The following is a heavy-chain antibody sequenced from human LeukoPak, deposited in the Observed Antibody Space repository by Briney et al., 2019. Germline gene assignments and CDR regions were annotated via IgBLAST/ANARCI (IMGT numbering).Heavy chain of an antibody. J-gene: IGHJ5*02. CDR3: ARVLPEGWFDP. CDR2: IYYSGST. CDR1: GGSISSGDYY. V-gene: IGHV4-30-4*01. Sequence: KSSETLSLTCTVSGGSISSGDYYWSWIRQPPGKGLEWIGYIYYSGSTYYDPSLKSRVTISVDTSKNQYFQKLSSGTAADTAVYYCARVLPEGWFDPWGQGTLVTVSS.